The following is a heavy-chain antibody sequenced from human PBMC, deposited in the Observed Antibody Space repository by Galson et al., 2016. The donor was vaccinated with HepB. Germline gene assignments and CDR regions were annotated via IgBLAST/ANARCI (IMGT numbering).Heavy chain of an antibody. Sequence: ETLSLTCTVSGGSISTRSFYWGWIRQPPGKALEWIGSIYHSGTTYYNPSLKSRVTISVDTTKNHFSLKLNSVTAADTAVYYCARHPPYCGGGCPMGNAFDSWGQGTMVTVSS. CDR3: ARHPPYCGGGCPMGNAFDS. CDR2: IYHSGTT. J-gene: IGHJ3*02. CDR1: GGSISTRSFY. D-gene: IGHD2-21*01. V-gene: IGHV4-39*01.